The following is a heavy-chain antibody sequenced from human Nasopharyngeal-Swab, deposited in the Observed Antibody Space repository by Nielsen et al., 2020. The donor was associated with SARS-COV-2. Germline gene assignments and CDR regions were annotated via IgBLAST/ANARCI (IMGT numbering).Heavy chain of an antibody. CDR3: AREVVGGLVDS. Sequence: SETLSLTSTVSGGSISSGSIRSYYWSWIRQPPGKGQAWIGYFSYTGITNYNPSLKSRVTISVDMSKSQFSLKLSSVAAADTAVYYCAREVVGGLVDSWGQGTLVTVSS. D-gene: IGHD1-26*01. CDR2: FSYTGIT. J-gene: IGHJ4*02. V-gene: IGHV4-61*01. CDR1: GGSISSGSIRSYY.